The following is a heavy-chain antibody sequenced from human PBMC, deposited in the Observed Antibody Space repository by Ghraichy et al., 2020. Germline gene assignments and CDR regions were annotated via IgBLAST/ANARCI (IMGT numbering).Heavy chain of an antibody. CDR2: ISGSGGTI. CDR3: AKGCISAGYSSGWY. Sequence: GGSLRLSCAASGFTFSNYAMGWVRQAPGKGLEWVSSISGSGGTIYYADSVKGRFTISRDNSRDTLYLQMNNLRAEDTALYVCAKGCISAGYSSGWYWGQGTLVTVSS. D-gene: IGHD6-19*01. CDR1: GFTFSNYA. V-gene: IGHV3-23*01. J-gene: IGHJ4*02.